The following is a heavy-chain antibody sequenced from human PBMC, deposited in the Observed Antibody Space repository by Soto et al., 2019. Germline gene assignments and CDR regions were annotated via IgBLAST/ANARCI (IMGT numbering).Heavy chain of an antibody. J-gene: IGHJ6*03. CDR1: GYTFSCYY. V-gene: IGHV1-2*04. Sequence: APLRAYCKPSGYTFSCYYMHCVQKAPGQGLEWMGWINPNSGGTNYAQKFQGWVTMTRDTSISTAYMELSRLRSDDTAVYYCARGARFLEWLSIHYYYYMDVWGKGTTVTVSS. D-gene: IGHD3-3*01. CDR3: ARGARFLEWLSIHYYYYMDV. CDR2: INPNSGGT.